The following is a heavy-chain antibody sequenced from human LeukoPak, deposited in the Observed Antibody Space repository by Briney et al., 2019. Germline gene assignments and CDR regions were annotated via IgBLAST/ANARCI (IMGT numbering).Heavy chain of an antibody. CDR3: ARGSGSGYDDRGFDY. CDR1: GGTFISYA. Sequence: GASXKVSCKASGGTFISYAISWVRQAPGQGLEWMGGIIPIFGTANYAQKFQGRVTITTDESTSTAYMELSSLRSEDTATYYCARGSGSGYDDRGFDYWGQGALVTVSS. V-gene: IGHV1-69*05. D-gene: IGHD5-12*01. J-gene: IGHJ4*02. CDR2: IIPIFGTA.